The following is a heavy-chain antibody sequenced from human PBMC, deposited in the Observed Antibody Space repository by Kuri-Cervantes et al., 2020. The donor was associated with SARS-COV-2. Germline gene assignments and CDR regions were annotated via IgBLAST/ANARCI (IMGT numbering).Heavy chain of an antibody. CDR3: ASVEPNSGSYYPGY. Sequence: GESLKISCAASGFTFSSYSMNWVRQAPGKGLEWVSSISSSSSYIYYADSVKGRFTISRDNSKNTLYLQMNSLRAEDTAVYYCASVEPNSGSYYPGYWGQGTLVTVSS. V-gene: IGHV3-21*01. CDR2: ISSSSSYI. D-gene: IGHD1-26*01. CDR1: GFTFSSYS. J-gene: IGHJ4*02.